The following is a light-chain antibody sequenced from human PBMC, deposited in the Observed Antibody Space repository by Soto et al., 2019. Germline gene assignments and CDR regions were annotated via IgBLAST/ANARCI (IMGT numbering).Light chain of an antibody. V-gene: IGKV3-20*01. J-gene: IGKJ1*01. Sequence: EIVLTQSPGTLSLSPGERATLSCRASQSVSSNNLAWYQQRPGQAPRVVIYGASTRATGIPERFSGSGSGTDFTLTISRLEPEDFAVYYCQQYGSSLWTFGQGTKVEIK. CDR2: GAS. CDR3: QQYGSSLWT. CDR1: QSVSSNN.